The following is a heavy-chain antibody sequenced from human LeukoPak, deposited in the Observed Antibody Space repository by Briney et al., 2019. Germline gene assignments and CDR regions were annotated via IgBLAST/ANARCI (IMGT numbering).Heavy chain of an antibody. V-gene: IGHV3-23*01. CDR1: GFTFSSYV. Sequence: PGGSLRLSCVSSGFTFSSYVMRWVRQAPGKGLEWVSVISGSGGSTFYADSVKGRFTISRDSSKNTLYLQMNSLRAEDTAAYHCAKSLSSSGIIKAGLEYWGQGMPVTVSS. D-gene: IGHD1-14*01. CDR2: ISGSGGST. J-gene: IGHJ4*02. CDR3: AKSLSSSGIIKAGLEY.